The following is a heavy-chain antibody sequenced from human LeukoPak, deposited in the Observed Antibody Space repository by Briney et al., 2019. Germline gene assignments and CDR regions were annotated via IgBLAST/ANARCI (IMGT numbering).Heavy chain of an antibody. J-gene: IGHJ5*02. CDR3: ARGYCTNGVCPYNWFDP. D-gene: IGHD2-8*01. V-gene: IGHV3-30-3*01. Sequence: GGSLRLSCAASGFTFSSYAMSWVRQAPGKGLEWVAVISYDGSNKYYADSVKGRFTISRDNSKNTLYLQMNSLRAEDTAVYYCARGYCTNGVCPYNWFDPWGQGTLVTVSS. CDR1: GFTFSSYA. CDR2: ISYDGSNK.